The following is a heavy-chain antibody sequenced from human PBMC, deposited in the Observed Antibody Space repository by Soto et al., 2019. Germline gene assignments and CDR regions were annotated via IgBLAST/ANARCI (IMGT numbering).Heavy chain of an antibody. Sequence: NPSETLSLTCTVSGGSINSYYWTWIRQPPGKGLEWIGYIYYSGSMKYNPSIKSRVTISVDTSKNQFYLKLSSVTAADTAVYYSARHRDITASATGFDYWGQGTRVTVSS. V-gene: IGHV4-59*08. D-gene: IGHD6-13*01. J-gene: IGHJ4*02. CDR1: GGSINSYY. CDR2: IYYSGSM. CDR3: ARHRDITASATGFDY.